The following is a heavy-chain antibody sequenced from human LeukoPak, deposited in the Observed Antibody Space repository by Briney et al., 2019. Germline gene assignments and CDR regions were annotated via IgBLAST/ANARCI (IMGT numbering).Heavy chain of an antibody. CDR3: ARDSSGWSKNY. CDR2: ISGSGGDT. Sequence: GGSLRLPCAASGFRFSTDAMIWVRQSPGKGLQWVSAISGSGGDTYYEDSVKGRFTISRDNSKNMMYLQMNSLRAEDTAVYYCARDSSGWSKNYWGQGTLVTVSS. V-gene: IGHV3-23*01. J-gene: IGHJ4*02. D-gene: IGHD6-19*01. CDR1: GFRFSTDA.